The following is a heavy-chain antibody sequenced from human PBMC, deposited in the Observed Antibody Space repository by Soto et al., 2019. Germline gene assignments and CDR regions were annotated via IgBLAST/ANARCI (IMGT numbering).Heavy chain of an antibody. Sequence: EVQLLESGGGLVQPGGSLRLSCAASGFTFSSYAMSWVRQAPGKGLEWVSAISGRGGSTYYADSVKGRFTISRENSKNSLYLQMNSLRAEDTAVYYCAKKDSGWYGDWFDPWGQGTLVTVSS. V-gene: IGHV3-23*01. D-gene: IGHD6-19*01. CDR2: ISGRGGST. J-gene: IGHJ5*02. CDR3: AKKDSGWYGDWFDP. CDR1: GFTFSSYA.